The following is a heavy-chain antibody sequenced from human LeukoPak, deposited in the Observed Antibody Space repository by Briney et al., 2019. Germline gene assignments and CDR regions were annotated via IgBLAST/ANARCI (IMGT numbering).Heavy chain of an antibody. CDR3: AREAYYDFWSGYSAPFDY. J-gene: IGHJ4*02. CDR1: GFTFSSYW. Sequence: PGGSLRLSCVASGFTFSSYWMHWVRQAPGKGLEWVANIKQDGSEKYYVDSVKGRFTISRDNAKNSLYLQMNSLRAEDTAVYYCAREAYYDFWSGYSAPFDYWGQGTLVTVSS. D-gene: IGHD3-3*01. CDR2: IKQDGSEK. V-gene: IGHV3-7*01.